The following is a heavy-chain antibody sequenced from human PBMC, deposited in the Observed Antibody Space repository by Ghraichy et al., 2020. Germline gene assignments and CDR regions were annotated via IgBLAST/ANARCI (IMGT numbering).Heavy chain of an antibody. J-gene: IGHJ3*02. Sequence: GESLNISCKHSGYSFTNYWIGWVRQMPGKGLEWMGVIYPGDSDTRYSPSFQGQVTISADKSINIVYLQWSSLKASDTAMYYCARRNRAYSGYDYPLGGAFDIWGQGTMVTVSS. CDR1: GYSFTNYW. D-gene: IGHD5-12*01. V-gene: IGHV5-51*01. CDR2: IYPGDSDT. CDR3: ARRNRAYSGYDYPLGGAFDI.